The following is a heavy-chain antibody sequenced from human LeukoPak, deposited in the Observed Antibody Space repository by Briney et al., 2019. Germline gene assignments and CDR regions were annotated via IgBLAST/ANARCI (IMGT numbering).Heavy chain of an antibody. CDR3: AREGNYYGSGSTINWFDP. Sequence: ASVKVSCKASGYAFPGYYMHWVRQAPGQGLEWMGWINPNSGGTNYAQKFQGRVTMTRDTSISTAYMELSRLRSDDTAVYYCAREGNYYGSGSTINWFDPWGQGTLVTVSS. CDR2: INPNSGGT. V-gene: IGHV1-2*02. J-gene: IGHJ5*02. CDR1: GYAFPGYY. D-gene: IGHD3-10*01.